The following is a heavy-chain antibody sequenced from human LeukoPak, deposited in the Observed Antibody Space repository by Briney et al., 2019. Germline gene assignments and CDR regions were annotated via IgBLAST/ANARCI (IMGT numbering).Heavy chain of an antibody. CDR3: ARLRNDFWSGYRGTYYFDY. Sequence: ASVEVSCKASGYTFTSYDINWVRQATGQGLEWMGWMNPNSGNTGYAQKFQGRVTMTRNTSISTAYMELSSLRSEDTAVYYCARLRNDFWSGYRGTYYFDYWGQGTLVTVSS. V-gene: IGHV1-8*01. CDR2: MNPNSGNT. D-gene: IGHD3-3*01. CDR1: GYTFTSYD. J-gene: IGHJ4*02.